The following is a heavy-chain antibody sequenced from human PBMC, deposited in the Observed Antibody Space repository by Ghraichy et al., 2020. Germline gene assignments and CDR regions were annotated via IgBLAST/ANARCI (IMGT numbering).Heavy chain of an antibody. V-gene: IGHV4-4*02. J-gene: IGHJ4*02. Sequence: SETLSLTCAVSGGSISSSNWWSWVRQPPGKGLEWIGEIYHSGSTNYNPSLKSRVTISVDKSKNQFSLKLSSVTAADTAVYYCARDHQVGAITHLDYWGQGTLVTVSS. CDR1: GGSISSSNW. CDR3: ARDHQVGAITHLDY. D-gene: IGHD1-26*01. CDR2: IYHSGST.